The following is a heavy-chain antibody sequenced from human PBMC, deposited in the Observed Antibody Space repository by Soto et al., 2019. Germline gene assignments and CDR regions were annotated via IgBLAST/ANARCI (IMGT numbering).Heavy chain of an antibody. Sequence: HPGGSLRLSCAASGFTFNSYAMSWVRQAPGKGLEWVSGISGSGGITYYADSVKGRFTISRDIYKNTVSLQMNSLRAGDTAVYYCGRGSGPRGRPCWGQGISVTVSS. V-gene: IGHV3-23*01. CDR3: GRGSGPRGRPC. D-gene: IGHD6-25*01. J-gene: IGHJ4*02. CDR2: ISGSGGIT. CDR1: GFTFNSYA.